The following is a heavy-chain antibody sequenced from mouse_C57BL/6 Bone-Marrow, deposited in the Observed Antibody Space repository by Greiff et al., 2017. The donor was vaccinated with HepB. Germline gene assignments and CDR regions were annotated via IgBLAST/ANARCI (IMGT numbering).Heavy chain of an antibody. CDR1: GYTFTSYW. CDR2: IDPSDSYT. V-gene: IGHV1-50*01. J-gene: IGHJ2*01. D-gene: IGHD1-1*01. CDR3: ARSTTVVAHYFDY. Sequence: QVHLQQPGAELVKPGASVKLSCKASGYTFTSYWMQWVKQRPGQGLEWIGEIDPSDSYTNYNQKFKGKATLTVDTSSSTAYMQLSSLTSEDSAVYYCARSTTVVAHYFDYWGQGTTLTVSS.